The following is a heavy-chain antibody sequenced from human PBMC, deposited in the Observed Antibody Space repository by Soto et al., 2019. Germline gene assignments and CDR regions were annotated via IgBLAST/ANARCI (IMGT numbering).Heavy chain of an antibody. CDR3: ARVSGSYYYGMDV. CDR1: GGSISSSYW. V-gene: IGHV4-4*02. Sequence: QVQLQESGPGLVKPSGTLSLTCAVSGGSISSSYWWSWVRQPPGKGLEWIGEIYHSGSTNYNTSLKSPATISVDKSKNQFSLKVTSVTAADTAVYYCARVSGSYYYGMDVWGQGTTVTVSS. CDR2: IYHSGST. J-gene: IGHJ6*02.